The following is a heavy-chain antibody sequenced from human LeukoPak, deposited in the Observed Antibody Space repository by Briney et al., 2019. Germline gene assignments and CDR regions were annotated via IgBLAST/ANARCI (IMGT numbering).Heavy chain of an antibody. V-gene: IGHV3-20*04. CDR3: ARDGSSGWYSDY. Sequence: GSLRLSCAASGFTLDGYGMSWVRQAPGKGLEWVSGINWNGGDTSYADSVKGRFTISKDNARNSLHLQMNSLRLEDTAFYYCARDGSSGWYSDYWGQGTLVTVSS. J-gene: IGHJ4*02. CDR2: INWNGGDT. D-gene: IGHD6-19*01. CDR1: GFTLDGYG.